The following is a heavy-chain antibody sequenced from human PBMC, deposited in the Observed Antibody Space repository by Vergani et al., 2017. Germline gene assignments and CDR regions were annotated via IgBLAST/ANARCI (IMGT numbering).Heavy chain of an antibody. Sequence: EVQLVESGGGLVKPGGSLRLSCAASGFTFSSYSMNWVRQAPGKGLEWVSSISSSSSYIYYADSVKGRFTISRDNSKNTLYLQMNSLRAEDTAVYYCARDLVRNYYGSGTFDYWGQGTLVTVSS. CDR2: ISSSSSYI. J-gene: IGHJ4*02. CDR1: GFTFSSYS. D-gene: IGHD3-10*01. V-gene: IGHV3-21*01. CDR3: ARDLVRNYYGSGTFDY.